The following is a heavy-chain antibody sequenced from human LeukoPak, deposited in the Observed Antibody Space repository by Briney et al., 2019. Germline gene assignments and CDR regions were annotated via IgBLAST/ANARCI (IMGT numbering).Heavy chain of an antibody. CDR3: ARALGYCSGGSCYWAYFDY. CDR2: IYPGDSDT. D-gene: IGHD2-15*01. Sequence: GESPKISCKGSGYSFTSYWIGWVRQMPGKGLEWMGIIYPGDSDTRYSPSFQGQVTISADKSISTAYLQWSSLKASDTAMYYCARALGYCSGGSCYWAYFDYWGQGTLVTVSS. CDR1: GYSFTSYW. J-gene: IGHJ4*02. V-gene: IGHV5-51*01.